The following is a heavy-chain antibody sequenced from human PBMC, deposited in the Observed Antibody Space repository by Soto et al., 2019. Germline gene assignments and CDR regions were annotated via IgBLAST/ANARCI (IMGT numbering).Heavy chain of an antibody. CDR2: ITHSGTYV. CDR3: ARARGNDWYSDY. CDR1: GFTFSEYS. J-gene: IGHJ4*02. V-gene: IGHV3-21*01. Sequence: LGLSCTASGFTFSEYSMSWVRQAPGKGLEWVSSITHSGTYVHYADSVKGRFTISRDSASNSLFLQMTSLRAEDTAVYHCARARGNDWYSDYWGQGTLVTVSS. D-gene: IGHD5-12*01.